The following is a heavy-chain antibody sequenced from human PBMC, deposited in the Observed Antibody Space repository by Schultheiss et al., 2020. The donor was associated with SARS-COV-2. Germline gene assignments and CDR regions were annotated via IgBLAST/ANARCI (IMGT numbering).Heavy chain of an antibody. CDR1: GFTFSSYS. CDR3: ARGDIAAAGIDY. D-gene: IGHD6-13*01. CDR2: IKSKTDGGTT. J-gene: IGHJ4*02. V-gene: IGHV3-15*01. Sequence: GESLKISCAASGFTFSSYSMNWVRQAPGKGLEWVGRIKSKTDGGTTDYAAPVKGRFTISRDDSKSITYLQMNSLRAEDTAVYYCARGDIAAAGIDYWGQGALVTVSS.